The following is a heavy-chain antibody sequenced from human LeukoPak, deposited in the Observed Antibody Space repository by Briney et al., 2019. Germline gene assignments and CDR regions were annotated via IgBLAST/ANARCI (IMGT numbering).Heavy chain of an antibody. Sequence: QPGGSLRLSCEASGFILSRDAMSWARQAPGKGLEWVSSIHSSGDTTFYADSVKGRFTISRDNSKNTLSLQMNSLRADDTAVYYCANGHESGGYYYVGWGQGTLVTVSS. D-gene: IGHD3-22*01. V-gene: IGHV3-23*01. CDR3: ANGHESGGYYYVG. CDR2: IHSSGDTT. CDR1: GFILSRDA. J-gene: IGHJ4*02.